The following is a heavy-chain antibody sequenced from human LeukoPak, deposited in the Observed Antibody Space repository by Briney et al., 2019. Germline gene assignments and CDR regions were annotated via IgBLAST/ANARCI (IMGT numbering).Heavy chain of an antibody. J-gene: IGHJ5*02. Sequence: PRGSPRLSCAASGFTFSSYWMHWVRQTPGKGLVWVSRINNDERGTRNADAVKGRFTISRDNAKNTLYLQMNSLRAEDTAVYYCASSVGPHWFDPWGQGTLVIVSS. CDR1: GFTFSSYW. CDR2: INNDERGT. CDR3: ASSVGPHWFDP. D-gene: IGHD1-26*01. V-gene: IGHV3-74*01.